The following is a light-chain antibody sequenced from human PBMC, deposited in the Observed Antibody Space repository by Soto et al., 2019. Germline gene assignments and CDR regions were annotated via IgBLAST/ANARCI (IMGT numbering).Light chain of an antibody. Sequence: AIRMTQSPSSLSASTGDRVTITCRASQGISSYLAWYQQKPGKAPNLLIYGASTLQSGVPSRFSGSGSGTDFTLTISCLQSEDCANYYCQQLYSNPPTFGPGTKVEIK. CDR1: QGISSY. V-gene: IGKV1-8*01. CDR2: GAS. J-gene: IGKJ3*01. CDR3: QQLYSNPPT.